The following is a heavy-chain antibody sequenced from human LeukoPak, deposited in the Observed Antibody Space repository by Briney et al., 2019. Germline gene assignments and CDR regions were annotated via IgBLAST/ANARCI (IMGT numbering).Heavy chain of an antibody. CDR2: TWYDGSNK. CDR3: AREDIVVVPAAQHYYYYGMDV. Sequence: GGALRLSCAASGFTFSSYAMSWVRQAPGKGLERVAVTWYDGSNKYYADSVKGRFTISRDNSKNTLYLQMNSLRAEDTAVYYCAREDIVVVPAAQHYYYYGMDVWGQGTTVTVSS. CDR1: GFTFSSYA. J-gene: IGHJ6*02. V-gene: IGHV3-33*08. D-gene: IGHD2-2*01.